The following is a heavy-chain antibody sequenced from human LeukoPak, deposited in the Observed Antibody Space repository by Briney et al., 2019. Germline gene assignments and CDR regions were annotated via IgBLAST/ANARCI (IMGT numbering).Heavy chain of an antibody. J-gene: IGHJ4*02. Sequence: ASVKVSCKTSGYTFTNYGISWVRQAPGQGREWMGWISPYNGNTNYAQKFQGRVTLTTDTSTSTAHMELRSLRSDDTALYYCARGIYYYYTSGHGAFDYWGQGTLVTVSS. V-gene: IGHV1-18*01. CDR1: GYTFTNYG. CDR3: ARGIYYYYTSGHGAFDY. CDR2: ISPYNGNT. D-gene: IGHD3-22*01.